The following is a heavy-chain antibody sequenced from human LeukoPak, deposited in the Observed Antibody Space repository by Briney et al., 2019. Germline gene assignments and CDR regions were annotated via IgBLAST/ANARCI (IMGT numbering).Heavy chain of an antibody. Sequence: GGSLRLSCAASGFTFSSYWMHWVRQAPGKGLVWVSRINGDGSSTSYADSVKGRFTISRDNAKNTLYLQMNSLRAEDTAVYYCASQRGSYYFAYNYFDYWGQGTLVTVSS. J-gene: IGHJ4*02. V-gene: IGHV3-74*01. D-gene: IGHD1-26*01. CDR1: GFTFSSYW. CDR2: INGDGSST. CDR3: ASQRGSYYFAYNYFDY.